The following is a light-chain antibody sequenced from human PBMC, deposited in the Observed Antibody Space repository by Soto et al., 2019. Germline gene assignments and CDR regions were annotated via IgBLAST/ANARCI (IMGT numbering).Light chain of an antibody. J-gene: IGKJ2*01. V-gene: IGKV3-20*01. CDR2: GAS. Sequence: EIVLTQSPGTLSLSPGERATLSCRASQSVSSSYLAWYQQKPGQAPRLLIYGASSRATGIPDRFSGSGSGTDFTLTSSRLGPEDLAVYYCQQYGSSPLTFGQGTKLEIK. CDR3: QQYGSSPLT. CDR1: QSVSSSY.